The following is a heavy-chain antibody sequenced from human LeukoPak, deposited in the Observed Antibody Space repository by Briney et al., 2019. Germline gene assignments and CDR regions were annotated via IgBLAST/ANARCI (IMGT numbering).Heavy chain of an antibody. CDR1: GYTFTGYY. V-gene: IGHV1-2*02. CDR2: INPNSGGT. CDR3: ARGADSSGYSG. J-gene: IGHJ4*02. D-gene: IGHD3-22*01. Sequence: ASVKVSCKASGYTFTGYYMHWVRQAPGQGLEWMGWINPNSGGTNYAQKFQGRVTMTRNTSISTAYMELSSLRSEDTAVYYCARGADSSGYSGWGQGTLVTVSS.